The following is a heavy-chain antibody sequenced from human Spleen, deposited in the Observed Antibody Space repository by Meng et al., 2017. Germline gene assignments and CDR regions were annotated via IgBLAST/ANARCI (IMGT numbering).Heavy chain of an antibody. J-gene: IGHJ4*02. Sequence: QGRLGQSGAAVKKPGASVKVACNASRYTLTSGGFSWVRQAPGQGREWMGWINRYSGNTDYAQKFQGRVSMTTDTSTSTAYMELTSLRSDDTAIYYCATRGNPYLNCWGQGTLVTVSS. V-gene: IGHV1-18*01. CDR1: RYTLTSGG. CDR3: ATRGNPYLNC. CDR2: INRYSGNT.